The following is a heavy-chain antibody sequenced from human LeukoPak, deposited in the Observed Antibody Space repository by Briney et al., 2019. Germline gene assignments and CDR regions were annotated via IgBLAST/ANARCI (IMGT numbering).Heavy chain of an antibody. CDR1: GFTFSTYT. Sequence: GGSLRLSCAASGFTFSTYTMNWVRQALGKGLEWVSSISSSSSDIYCADSVKGRFTMSRDNAENSLYLQMNSLRAEDTAVYYCARPLSSSWYKDAFDTWGQGTMVTVSS. V-gene: IGHV3-21*01. J-gene: IGHJ3*02. D-gene: IGHD6-13*01. CDR2: ISSSSSDI. CDR3: ARPLSSSWYKDAFDT.